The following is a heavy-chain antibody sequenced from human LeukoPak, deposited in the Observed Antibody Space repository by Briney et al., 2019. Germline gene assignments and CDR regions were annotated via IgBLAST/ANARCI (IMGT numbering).Heavy chain of an antibody. CDR2: ISGSGGST. CDR1: GFTFSSYA. V-gene: IGHV3-23*01. J-gene: IGHJ4*02. CDR3: AKGGSFYYDTSGYLY. D-gene: IGHD3-22*01. Sequence: GGSLRRSCAASGFTFSSYAMSWVRQAPGKGLEWVSAISGSGGSTYYADSVKGRFTISRDNSRDTLYLQMNSLRAEDTAVYYCAKGGSFYYDTSGYLYWGQGTLVTVSS.